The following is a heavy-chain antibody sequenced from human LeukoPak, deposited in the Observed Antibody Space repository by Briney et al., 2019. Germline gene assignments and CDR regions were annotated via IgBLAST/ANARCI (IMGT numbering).Heavy chain of an antibody. D-gene: IGHD4-17*01. Sequence: SQTLSLTCTVSGGSISSGSYYWGWLRQPAGKGLEWIGRIYTSGSTNYNPSLKSRVTISVDTSKNQFSLKLSSVTAADTAVYYCARDNGDYVPFDYWGQGTLVTVSS. J-gene: IGHJ4*02. V-gene: IGHV4-61*02. CDR1: GGSISSGSYY. CDR3: ARDNGDYVPFDY. CDR2: IYTSGST.